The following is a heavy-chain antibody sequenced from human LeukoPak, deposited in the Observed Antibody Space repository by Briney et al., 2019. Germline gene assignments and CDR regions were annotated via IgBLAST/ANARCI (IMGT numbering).Heavy chain of an antibody. CDR3: ARDGAADQEFVAFDI. D-gene: IGHD6-25*01. CDR2: FDPEDGET. J-gene: IGHJ3*02. V-gene: IGHV1-24*01. CDR1: GYTLTELS. Sequence: ASVKVSCKVSGYTLTELSMHWVRQAPGKGLEWMGGFDPEDGETIHAQKFQGRVTMTEDTSTDTAYMELSSLRSDDTAVYYCARDGAADQEFVAFDIWGQGTMVTVSS.